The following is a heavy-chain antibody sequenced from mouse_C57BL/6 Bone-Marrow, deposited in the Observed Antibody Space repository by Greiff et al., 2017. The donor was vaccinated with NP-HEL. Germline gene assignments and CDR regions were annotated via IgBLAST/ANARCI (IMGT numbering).Heavy chain of an antibody. CDR2: ISSGGDYI. D-gene: IGHD4-1*01. Sequence: EVKLVESGEGLVKPGGSLKLSCAASGFTFSSYAMSWVRQTPEKRLEWVAYISSGGDYIYYADTVKGRFTISSDNARNTLYLQRSSLKSEDTAMYYCTRDWTGRGYFDGWGKGTTVTVSS. V-gene: IGHV5-9-1*02. CDR1: GFTFSSYA. J-gene: IGHJ2*01. CDR3: TRDWTGRGYFDG.